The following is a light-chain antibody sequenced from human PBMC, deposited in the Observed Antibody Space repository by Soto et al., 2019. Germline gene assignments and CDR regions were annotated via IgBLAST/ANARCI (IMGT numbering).Light chain of an antibody. CDR3: QTWGTGIHVV. CDR2: LNSDGSH. CDR1: SGHSSYA. J-gene: IGLJ2*01. V-gene: IGLV4-69*01. Sequence: QAVVTQSPSASASLGASVKLTCTLSSGHSSYAIAWHQQQSEKGPRYLMKLNSDGSHSKGDGIPDRFSGSSSGAERYLTISSLQSEDEADYYCQTWGTGIHVVFGGGTKLTVL.